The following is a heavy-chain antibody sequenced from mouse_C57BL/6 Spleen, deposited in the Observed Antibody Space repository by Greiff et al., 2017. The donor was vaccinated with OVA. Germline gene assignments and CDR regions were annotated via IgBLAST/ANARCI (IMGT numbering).Heavy chain of an antibody. V-gene: IGHV1-72*01. Sequence: QVQLQQPGAELVKPWASVKLSCKASGYTFTSYWMHWVKQRPGRGLEWIGRIDPNSGSTKYNEKFKSKATLTVDKPSHTGYMQISNLTSEDSGDYYCGREGDWAWFAYWGQGTLVTVSA. J-gene: IGHJ3*01. CDR3: GREGDWAWFAY. D-gene: IGHD4-1*01. CDR2: IDPNSGST. CDR1: GYTFTSYW.